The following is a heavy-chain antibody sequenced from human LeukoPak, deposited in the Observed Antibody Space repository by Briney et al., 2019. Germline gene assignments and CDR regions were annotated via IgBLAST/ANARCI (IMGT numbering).Heavy chain of an antibody. V-gene: IGHV3-21*01. CDR3: AREAEEKFDY. D-gene: IGHD1-14*01. Sequence: GSLILSCAASGFTFSSYSMNWVRQAPGKGLEWVSSISSSSSYIYYADSVKGRFTISRDNAKNSLYLQMNSLRAEDTAVYYCAREAEEKFDYWGQGTLVTVSS. CDR1: GFTFSSYS. J-gene: IGHJ4*02. CDR2: ISSSSSYI.